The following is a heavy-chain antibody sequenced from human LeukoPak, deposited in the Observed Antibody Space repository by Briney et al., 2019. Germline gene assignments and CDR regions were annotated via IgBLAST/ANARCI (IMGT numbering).Heavy chain of an antibody. CDR3: ARMWNSNFDY. D-gene: IGHD1/OR15-1a*01. CDR2: IYYSGRT. Sequence: SETLSVTCSVSGGSISGYYWSWIRQPPGKGLEWIGYIYYSGRTNYNPSLKSRVTISLDTSKKQFSLKLSSMTAADTAVYYCARMWNSNFDYWGQGTLVSVSS. CDR1: GGSISGYY. V-gene: IGHV4-59*01. J-gene: IGHJ4*02.